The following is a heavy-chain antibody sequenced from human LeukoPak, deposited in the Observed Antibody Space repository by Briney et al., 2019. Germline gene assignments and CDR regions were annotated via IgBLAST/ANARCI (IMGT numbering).Heavy chain of an antibody. D-gene: IGHD3-10*01. CDR1: GYTSSDYW. J-gene: IGHJ4*02. CDR3: GTSIGMLRGFVDY. CDR2: IYPDDSDV. V-gene: IGHV5-51*01. Sequence: GESLKISCKGPGYTSSDYWIGWVRQMPGKGLEWMGIIYPDDSDVKYSPSFQGQVTISADKSINTAYLQWGSLKASDTAMYYCGTSIGMLRGFVDYWGQGSLVTVSS.